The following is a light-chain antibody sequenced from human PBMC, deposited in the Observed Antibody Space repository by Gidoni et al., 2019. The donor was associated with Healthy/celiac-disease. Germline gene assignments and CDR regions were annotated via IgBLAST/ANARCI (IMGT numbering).Light chain of an antibody. Sequence: VGDRVTITCQASQDISNYLNWYQQKPGKAPKLLIYDASNLETGVPSRFSGSGSGTDFTFTISSLQPEDIATYYCQQYDNLPMYTFGQGTKLETK. CDR1: QDISNY. CDR3: QQYDNLPMYT. V-gene: IGKV1-33*01. J-gene: IGKJ2*01. CDR2: DAS.